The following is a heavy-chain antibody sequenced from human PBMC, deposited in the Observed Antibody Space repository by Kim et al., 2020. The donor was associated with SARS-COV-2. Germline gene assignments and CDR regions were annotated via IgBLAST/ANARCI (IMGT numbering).Heavy chain of an antibody. CDR1: GFTFSSYA. V-gene: IGHV3-30*04. Sequence: GGSLRLSCAASGFTFSSYAMHWVRQAPGKGLEWVAVISYDGSNKYYADSVKGRVTISRDNSKNTLYLQMNSLRAEDTAVYYCASPMGSSWYDYYYGMDV. J-gene: IGHJ6*01. D-gene: IGHD6-13*01. CDR3: ASPMGSSWYDYYYGMDV. CDR2: ISYDGSNK.